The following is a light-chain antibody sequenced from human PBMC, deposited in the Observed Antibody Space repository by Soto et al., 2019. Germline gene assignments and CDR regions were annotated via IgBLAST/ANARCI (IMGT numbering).Light chain of an antibody. V-gene: IGKV3-11*01. CDR1: QSVSSY. CDR2: DAS. CDR3: QQRSNWPRT. Sequence: EIVLTQSPATLSLSPGERATLSCRASQSVSSYLAWYQQKPGQAPRLLIYDASNRATGIPARFSGSGSGTDFTLTISTLEPEDFAVYYCQQRSNWPRTVGQGTKGEIK. J-gene: IGKJ1*01.